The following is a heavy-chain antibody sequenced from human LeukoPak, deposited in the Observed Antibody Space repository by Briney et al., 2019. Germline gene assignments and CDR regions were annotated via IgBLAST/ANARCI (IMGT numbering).Heavy chain of an antibody. CDR1: GFMFSSNW. J-gene: IGHJ6*02. CDR3: ARGPSHYDYVWGSYRPYYYYYGMDV. V-gene: IGHV3-7*03. D-gene: IGHD3-16*02. Sequence: GGSLRLSCAASGFMFSSNWMSWVRLAPGKGLEWVANIKQDGSEKYYVDSVKGRFTISRDNAKNSLYLQMNSLRAEDTAVYYCARGPSHYDYVWGSYRPYYYYYGMDVWGQGTTVTVSS. CDR2: IKQDGSEK.